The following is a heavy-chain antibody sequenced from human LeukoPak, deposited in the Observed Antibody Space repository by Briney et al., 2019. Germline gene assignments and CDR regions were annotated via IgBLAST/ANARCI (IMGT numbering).Heavy chain of an antibody. CDR2: ISGSGGST. Sequence: GGSLRLSCAASGFTFSSYAMSWVRQAPGKGLEWVSAISGSGGSTYYADSVKGRFTISRDSSKNTLYLQMNSLRAEDTAVYYCAKRYCSSTSCFGDYFDYWGQGTLVTVSS. CDR3: AKRYCSSTSCFGDYFDY. V-gene: IGHV3-23*01. J-gene: IGHJ4*02. D-gene: IGHD2-2*01. CDR1: GFTFSSYA.